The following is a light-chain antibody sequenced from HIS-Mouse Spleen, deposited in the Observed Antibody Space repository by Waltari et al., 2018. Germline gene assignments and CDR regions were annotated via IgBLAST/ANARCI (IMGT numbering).Light chain of an antibody. CDR1: SSDVGGYNY. Sequence: QSALTQPPSASGSPGQSVTISCTGTSSDVGGYNYVSWYQQHPGKAPKPMIYEVSKRPSGVPARFSGSKSGTTASLTVAGLQAEDEADYYCSSYAGSNNWVFGGGTKLTVL. CDR3: SSYAGSNNWV. J-gene: IGLJ3*02. V-gene: IGLV2-8*01. CDR2: EVS.